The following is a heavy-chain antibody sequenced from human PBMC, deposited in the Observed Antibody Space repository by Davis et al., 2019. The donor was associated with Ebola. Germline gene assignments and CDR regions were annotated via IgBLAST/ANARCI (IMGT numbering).Heavy chain of an antibody. J-gene: IGHJ4*02. Sequence: GESLKISCVVSGFTFSGNTFHWVRQAPGKGLEWVSSISSSSYDIHYGDSVKGRFTISRDNAKNSLYLQMNSLGAEDSAVYYCAREYDSLSSEDYWGQGTLVTVSS. D-gene: IGHD3-16*01. V-gene: IGHV3-21*01. CDR3: AREYDSLSSEDY. CDR1: GFTFSGNT. CDR2: ISSSSYDI.